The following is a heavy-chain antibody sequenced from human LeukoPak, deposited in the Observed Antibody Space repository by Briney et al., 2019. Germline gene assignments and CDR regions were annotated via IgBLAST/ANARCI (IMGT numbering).Heavy chain of an antibody. CDR1: GFTFSSYW. J-gene: IGHJ6*03. CDR3: ARALGDYYYYYMDV. CDR2: IKQDGSEK. Sequence: GGSLRLSCAASGFTFSSYWMSWVRQAPGKGLEWVANIKQDGSEKYYVDSVKGRFTISRDNAKNSLYLQMNSQRAEDTAVYYCARALGDYYYYYMDVWGKGTTVTVSS. V-gene: IGHV3-7*01. D-gene: IGHD7-27*01.